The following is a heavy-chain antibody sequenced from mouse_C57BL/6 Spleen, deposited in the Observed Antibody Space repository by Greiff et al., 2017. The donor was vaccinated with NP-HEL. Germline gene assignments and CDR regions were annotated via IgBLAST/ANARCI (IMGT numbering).Heavy chain of an antibody. J-gene: IGHJ3*01. V-gene: IGHV1-82*01. Sequence: VQLQQSGPELVKPGASVKISCKASGYAFSSSWMNWVKQRPGKGLEWIGRIYPGDGDTNYNGKFKGKATLTADKSSSTAYMQLSSLTSEDSAVYFCAVQGTGFAYWGQGTLVTVSA. CDR1: GYAFSSSW. CDR3: AVQGTGFAY. D-gene: IGHD3-3*01. CDR2: IYPGDGDT.